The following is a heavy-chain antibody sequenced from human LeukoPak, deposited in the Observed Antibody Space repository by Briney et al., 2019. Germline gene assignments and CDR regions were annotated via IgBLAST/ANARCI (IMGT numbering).Heavy chain of an antibody. D-gene: IGHD3-22*01. V-gene: IGHV4-39*07. J-gene: IGHJ3*02. CDR1: GGSISSSNYY. CDR3: AKSDSSGLVRI. Sequence: PSETLSLTCTVSGGSISSSNYYWGWIRQPPGKGLEWIGSLYYSGSTFYNPSLKSRVTISVDTSKNQFSLKLSSVTAADTAMYYCAKSDSSGLVRIWGQGTMVTVSS. CDR2: LYYSGST.